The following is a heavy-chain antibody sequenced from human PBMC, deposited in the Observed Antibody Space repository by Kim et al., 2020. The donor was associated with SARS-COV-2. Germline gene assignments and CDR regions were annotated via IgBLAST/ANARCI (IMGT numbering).Heavy chain of an antibody. CDR3: ARHRDDYYDSSGYLAHFDY. D-gene: IGHD3-22*01. V-gene: IGHV4-39*01. J-gene: IGHJ4*02. Sequence: SRVTISVDTSKNQFSLKLSSVTAADTAVYYCARHRDDYYDSSGYLAHFDYWGQGTLVTVSS.